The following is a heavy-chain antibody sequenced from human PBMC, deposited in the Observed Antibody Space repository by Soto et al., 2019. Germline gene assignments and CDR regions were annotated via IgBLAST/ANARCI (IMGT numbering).Heavy chain of an antibody. Sequence: PGGSLRLSCAASGFTFKSYGMSWVRQAPGKGLEWVAGIKWNRGSIGYVDSVKGRFTISRDNAKNSLYLQMNSLRAEDTALYYCAKDLIHSGSSPEFDYWGQGTLVTVSS. CDR1: GFTFKSYG. J-gene: IGHJ4*02. D-gene: IGHD3-10*01. V-gene: IGHV3-20*04. CDR3: AKDLIHSGSSPEFDY. CDR2: IKWNRGSI.